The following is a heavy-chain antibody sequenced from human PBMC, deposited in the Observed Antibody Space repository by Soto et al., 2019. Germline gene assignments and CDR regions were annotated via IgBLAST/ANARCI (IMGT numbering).Heavy chain of an antibody. CDR2: VSSIGDST. CDR3: ARDLYSNNWPRIFGV. V-gene: IGHV3-23*01. D-gene: IGHD6-13*01. J-gene: IGHJ4*02. Sequence: EVQLLESGGGLVQPGGSLRLSCAASGFTFGSYAMSWVRQAPGKVLEWVSSVSSIGDSTYYADSVKGRFTISRDNSKNTLYLQLNSLRAEDTAVYYCARDLYSNNWPRIFGVWGQGTLVTVSS. CDR1: GFTFGSYA.